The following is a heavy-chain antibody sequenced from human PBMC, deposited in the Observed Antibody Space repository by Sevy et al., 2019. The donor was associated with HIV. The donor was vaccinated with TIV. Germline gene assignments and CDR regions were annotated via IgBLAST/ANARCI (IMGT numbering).Heavy chain of an antibody. CDR3: ARDSEGGYSSGWNAEYFQH. CDR1: GGTFSSYA. V-gene: IGHV1-69*13. CDR2: IIPIFGTA. D-gene: IGHD6-19*01. J-gene: IGHJ1*01. Sequence: ASVKVSCKASGGTFSSYAISWVRQAPGQGLEWMGGIIPIFGTANYAQKFQGRVTITADESTSTAYMELSSLRSEDTAVYYCARDSEGGYSSGWNAEYFQHWGQGTLVTVSS.